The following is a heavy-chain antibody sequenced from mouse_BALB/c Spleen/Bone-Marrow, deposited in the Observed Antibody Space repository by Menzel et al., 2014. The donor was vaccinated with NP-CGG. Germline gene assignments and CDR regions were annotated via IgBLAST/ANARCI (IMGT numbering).Heavy chain of an antibody. Sequence: EVKLVESGGGLVQPGGSLKLSCAASGFTFSSYTMSWVRQTPEKRLEWVAYISNGGGSTYYPDTVKGRFTISRDNAKNTLYLQMSSLKSEDTAMYYCARRIYFPYFDYWGQGTTLTVSS. J-gene: IGHJ2*01. CDR2: ISNGGGST. CDR3: ARRIYFPYFDY. V-gene: IGHV5-12-2*01. D-gene: IGHD2-1*01. CDR1: GFTFSSYT.